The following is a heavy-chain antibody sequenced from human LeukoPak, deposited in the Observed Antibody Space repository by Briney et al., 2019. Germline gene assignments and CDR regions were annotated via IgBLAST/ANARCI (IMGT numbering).Heavy chain of an antibody. J-gene: IGHJ4*02. Sequence: GESLKISCKGSGYSFPTYWIGWVRQMPGKGLEWMGIIYPGDSDTRYSPSFQGQVTISADKSISTAYMQWSSLKASDTAMYYCTRWVYYYDTSGSRGEYWGQGTLVTVSS. CDR1: GYSFPTYW. V-gene: IGHV5-51*01. CDR3: TRWVYYYDTSGSRGEY. CDR2: IYPGDSDT. D-gene: IGHD3-22*01.